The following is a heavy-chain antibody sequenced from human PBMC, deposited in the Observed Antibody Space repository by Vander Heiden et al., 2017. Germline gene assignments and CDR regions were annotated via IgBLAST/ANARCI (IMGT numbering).Heavy chain of an antibody. V-gene: IGHV3-9*01. D-gene: IGHD4-17*01. J-gene: IGHJ4*02. CDR2: ISWNSGSI. Sequence: EVQLVVSGGGLVQPGRSLRLSCAASGFTFDDYAMHWVRQAPGKGLEWVSGISWNSGSIDYADSVKGRFTISRDNAKNSLYLQMNSLRAEDTALYYCAKDRYYGDYYFDYWGQGTLVTVSS. CDR3: AKDRYYGDYYFDY. CDR1: GFTFDDYA.